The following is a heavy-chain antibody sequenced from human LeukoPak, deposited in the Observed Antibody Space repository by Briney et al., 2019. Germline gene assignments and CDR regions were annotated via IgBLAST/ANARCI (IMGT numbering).Heavy chain of an antibody. D-gene: IGHD6-19*01. CDR1: GFTFSSYA. J-gene: IGHJ4*02. CDR3: ARSRRVYTVAGSFDY. Sequence: QAGGSLRLSCAASGFTFSSYAMHWVRQAPGKGLEWVAVISYDGSNKYYADSVKGRFTISRDNSKNTLYLQMNSLRAEDTAVYYCARSRRVYTVAGSFDYWGQETLVTVSS. V-gene: IGHV3-30-3*01. CDR2: ISYDGSNK.